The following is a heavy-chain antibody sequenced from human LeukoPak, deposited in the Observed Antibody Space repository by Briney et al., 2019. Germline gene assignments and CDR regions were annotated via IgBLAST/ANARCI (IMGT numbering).Heavy chain of an antibody. CDR2: IWYDGSNK. J-gene: IGHJ6*02. CDR1: GFTFSSYG. CDR3: ASLSHYGSGSYYTPLGYYGMDV. V-gene: IGHV3-33*01. D-gene: IGHD3-10*01. Sequence: GRSLRLSCAASGFTFSSYGMHWVHQAPGKGLEWVAVIWYDGSNKYYADSVKGRFTISRDNSKNTLYLQMNSLRAEDTAVYYCASLSHYGSGSYYTPLGYYGMDVWGQGTTVTVSS.